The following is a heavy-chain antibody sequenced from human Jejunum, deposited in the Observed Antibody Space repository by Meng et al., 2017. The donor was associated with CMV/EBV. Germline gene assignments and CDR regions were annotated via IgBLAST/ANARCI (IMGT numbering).Heavy chain of an antibody. CDR2: IKQDGSGK. CDR1: GVIFSNYC. J-gene: IGHJ4*02. CDR3: ARWGDEGATFGFDY. Sequence: GVIFSNYCMSWAREAAGKGLEWVATIKQDGSGKSYVTSVRGRFTISRDNARNSLYLQMNSLRAEDTAVYCCARWGDEGATFGFDYWGQGTLVTVSS. D-gene: IGHD1-26*01. V-gene: IGHV3-7*01.